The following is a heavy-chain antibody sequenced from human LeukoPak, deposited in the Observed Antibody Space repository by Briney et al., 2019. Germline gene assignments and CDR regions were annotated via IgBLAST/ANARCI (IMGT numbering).Heavy chain of an antibody. D-gene: IGHD1-26*01. J-gene: IGHJ4*02. CDR1: GFTLSSNY. CDR2: IYSGGST. Sequence: GRSLRLFCAASGFTLSSNYMSWGRQAPGQGLEWVPVIYSGGSTYYADSVKGRFTISRDNSKNTLYLQMNSLRAEDTAVYYCARSYSGSYFHWGQGTLVTVSS. CDR3: ARSYSGSYFH. V-gene: IGHV3-53*01.